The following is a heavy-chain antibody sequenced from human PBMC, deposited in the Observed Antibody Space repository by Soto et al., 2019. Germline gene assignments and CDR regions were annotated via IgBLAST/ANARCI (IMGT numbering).Heavy chain of an antibody. D-gene: IGHD6-19*01. CDR2: IIPIFGTA. CDR3: ARAPEQWLAPYYFDY. J-gene: IGHJ4*02. CDR1: GGTFSSYA. Sequence: ASVKVSCKASGGTFSSYAISWVRQAPGQGLEWMGGIIPIFGTANYAQKFQGRVTITADESTSTAYMELSSLRSEDTAVYYCARAPEQWLAPYYFDYWGQGTLVTVSS. V-gene: IGHV1-69*13.